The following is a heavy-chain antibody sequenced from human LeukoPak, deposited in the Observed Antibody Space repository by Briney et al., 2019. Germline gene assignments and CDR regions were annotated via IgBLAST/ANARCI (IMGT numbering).Heavy chain of an antibody. CDR1: GGSISSSSYY. Sequence: SETLSLTCTVSGGSISSSSYYWGWIRQPPGKGLEWIGSIYYSGSTYYNPSLKSRVTISVDTSKNQFSLKLSSVTAADTAVYYCAVDYVGHAFDIWGQGAMVTVSS. CDR2: IYYSGST. V-gene: IGHV4-39*07. J-gene: IGHJ3*02. D-gene: IGHD4-23*01. CDR3: AVDYVGHAFDI.